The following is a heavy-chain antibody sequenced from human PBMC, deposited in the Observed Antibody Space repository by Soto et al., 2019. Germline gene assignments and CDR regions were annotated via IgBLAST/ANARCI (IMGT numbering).Heavy chain of an antibody. CDR1: GGTFSSYA. J-gene: IGHJ6*02. D-gene: IGHD6-13*01. CDR2: IIPIFGTA. CDR3: ARASGIAASGTPVLSRRYYGMDV. Sequence: GASVKVSCTASGGTFSSYAISWVLQAPGQGLEWMGGIIPIFGTANYAQKFQGRVTITADESTSTAYMELSSLRSEDTAVYYCARASGIAASGTPVLSRRYYGMDVWCHGTTVTVYS. V-gene: IGHV1-69*13.